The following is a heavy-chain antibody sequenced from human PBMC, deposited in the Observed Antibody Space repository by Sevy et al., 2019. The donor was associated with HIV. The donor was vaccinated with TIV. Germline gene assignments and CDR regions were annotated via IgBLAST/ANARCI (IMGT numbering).Heavy chain of an antibody. CDR2: ISGSNNTI. Sequence: GGSLRLSCAASGFTFSSYSMNWVRQAPGKGLEWISYISGSNNTISYADSVKGRFTISRDNAKNSLYLQMNNLRAEDTAVYYCASEAYCRGGTCYLGWFDPWGQGTLVTVSS. J-gene: IGHJ5*02. D-gene: IGHD2-15*01. CDR3: ASEAYCRGGTCYLGWFDP. V-gene: IGHV3-48*01. CDR1: GFTFSSYS.